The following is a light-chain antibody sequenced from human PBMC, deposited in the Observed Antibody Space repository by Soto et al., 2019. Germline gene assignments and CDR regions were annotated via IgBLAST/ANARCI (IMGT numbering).Light chain of an antibody. V-gene: IGKV3D-15*01. CDR1: QSVSSR. CDR2: GAS. J-gene: IGKJ1*01. CDR3: QQYNTYWT. Sequence: EIVLTQSPGTLSLSPGEIATLSFRASQSVSSRLAWYQQKPGQAPRLLISGASSRATGIPNRFSGSGSGTEFTLTISSLQPDDFATYYCQQYNTYWTFGQGTKVDIK.